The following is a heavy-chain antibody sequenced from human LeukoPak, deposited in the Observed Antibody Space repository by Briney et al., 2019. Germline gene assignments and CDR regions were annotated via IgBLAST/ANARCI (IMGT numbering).Heavy chain of an antibody. CDR2: TYYRSKWYN. CDR3: ARGTTTYYDFWSGYYGAEYFQH. D-gene: IGHD3-3*01. J-gene: IGHJ1*01. Sequence: SQTLSLTCVISGDSVSSNSAAWNWIRQSPSRGLEWLGRTYYRSKWYNDYAVSVKSRITINPDTSKNQFSLQLNSVTPEDTAVYYCARGTTTYYDFWSGYYGAEYFQHWGQGTLVTVSS. CDR1: GDSVSSNSAA. V-gene: IGHV6-1*01.